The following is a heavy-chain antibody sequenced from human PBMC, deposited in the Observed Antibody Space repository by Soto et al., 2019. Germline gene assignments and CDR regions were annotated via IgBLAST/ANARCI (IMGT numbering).Heavy chain of an antibody. CDR2: ISYDGSNK. V-gene: IGHV3-30-3*01. J-gene: IGHJ6*02. CDR3: ARDHIEGYYYYYGMDV. CDR1: GFTFSSYA. Sequence: QVQLVESGGGVVQPGRSLRLSCAASGFTFSSYAMHWVRQAPGKGLEWVAVISYDGSNKYYADSVKGRFTIARDNSKNTQYLQMNSLRAEDTAVYYCARDHIEGYYYYYGMDVWGQGTTVTVSS.